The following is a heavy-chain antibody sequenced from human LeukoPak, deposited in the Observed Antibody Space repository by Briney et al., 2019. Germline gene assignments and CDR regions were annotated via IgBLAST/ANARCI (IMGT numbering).Heavy chain of an antibody. CDR1: GFTFSTYA. V-gene: IGHV3-23*01. Sequence: GGSLRLSCAASGFTFSTYAIHWGRQAPGKGLEWVSTISGSGAYTFYADSVKGRFTISRDNPKNTVYLQMKSLRDEDTAVYYCAKETGASYDYPLDYWGQGTLVTVSS. D-gene: IGHD5-18*01. CDR3: AKETGASYDYPLDY. J-gene: IGHJ4*02. CDR2: ISGSGAYT.